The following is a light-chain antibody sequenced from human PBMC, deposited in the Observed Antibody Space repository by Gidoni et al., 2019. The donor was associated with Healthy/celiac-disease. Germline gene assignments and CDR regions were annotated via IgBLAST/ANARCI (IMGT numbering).Light chain of an antibody. Sequence: DIQLTQSPSTLSASGGDRVTITCRASQSISSWLAWYQQKPEKAPKLLIYKASSLESGVPSRFSGSGSGTEFTLTISSLQPDDFATYCCQQYNSYQWTFGQGTKVEIK. V-gene: IGKV1-5*03. CDR3: QQYNSYQWT. J-gene: IGKJ1*01. CDR1: QSISSW. CDR2: KAS.